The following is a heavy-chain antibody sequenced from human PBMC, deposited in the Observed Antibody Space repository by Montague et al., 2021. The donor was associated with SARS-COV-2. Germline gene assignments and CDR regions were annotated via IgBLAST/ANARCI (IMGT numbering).Heavy chain of an antibody. CDR3: ARDLGSYVDY. CDR1: GFTFSRYS. V-gene: IGHV3-21*01. D-gene: IGHD1-26*01. Sequence: SLRLSCAASGFTFSRYSMNWVRQAPGKGLEWVSSISSSSSYIYYADSVKGRFTISRDNAKNSLYLQMNSLRAEDTAVYYCARDLGSYVDYWGQGNMVTVSS. CDR2: ISSSSSYI. J-gene: IGHJ4*02.